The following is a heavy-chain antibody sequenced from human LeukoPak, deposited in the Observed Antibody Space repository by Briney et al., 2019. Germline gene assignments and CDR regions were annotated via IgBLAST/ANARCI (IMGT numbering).Heavy chain of an antibody. Sequence: GGSLRLSCAASGFTFSSYGMHWVRQAPGKGLEWVAFIRYDGSNKYYADSVKGRFTISRDNSKNTLYLQMNSLRAEDTAVYYCAKSQGSSGRYNYYYGMDVWGQGTTVTVSS. CDR3: AKSQGSSGRYNYYYGMDV. CDR1: GFTFSSYG. V-gene: IGHV3-30*02. D-gene: IGHD6-19*01. J-gene: IGHJ6*02. CDR2: IRYDGSNK.